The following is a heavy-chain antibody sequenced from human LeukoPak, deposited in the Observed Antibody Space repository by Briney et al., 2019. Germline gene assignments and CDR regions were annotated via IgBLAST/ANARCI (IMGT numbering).Heavy chain of an antibody. J-gene: IGHJ4*02. CDR1: GFTFSSYA. Sequence: GGSLRLSCAASGFTFSSYAMHWVCQAPGKGLEWVAVISYDGSNKYYADSVKGRFTISRDNSKTTLYLQMNSLRAEDTAVYYCARDLDGTMPDGDYWGQGTLVTVSS. D-gene: IGHD1-14*01. CDR3: ARDLDGTMPDGDY. V-gene: IGHV3-30-3*01. CDR2: ISYDGSNK.